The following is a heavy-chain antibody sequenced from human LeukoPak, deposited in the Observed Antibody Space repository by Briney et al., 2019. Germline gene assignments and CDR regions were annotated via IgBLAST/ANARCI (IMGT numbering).Heavy chain of an antibody. V-gene: IGHV3-7*01. D-gene: IGHD3-10*01. CDR2: LKQDGREI. CDR3: ARPLMYYYGSETYFGFDT. CDR1: GFTFTTYW. J-gene: IGHJ5*02. Sequence: PRGSLRLSCVASGFTFTTYWMGWVRQSPGKGLEGVANLKQDGREIYYVDSVKGRFTISRDNAKNSLSLQMNSLRAEDTAVYYCARPLMYYYGSETYFGFDTWGQGTLVTVSS.